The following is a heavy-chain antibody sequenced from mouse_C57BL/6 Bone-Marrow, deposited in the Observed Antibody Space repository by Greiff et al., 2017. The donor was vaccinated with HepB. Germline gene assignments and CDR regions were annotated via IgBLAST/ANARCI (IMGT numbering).Heavy chain of an antibody. CDR1: GYTFTSYW. CDR3: ARGGRPLYAMDY. Sequence: QVQLKQPGAELVKPGASVKMSCKASGYTFTSYWITWVKQRPGQGLEWIGDIYPGSGSTNYNEKFKSKATLTVDTSSSTAYMQLSSLTSEDSAVYYCARGGRPLYAMDYWGQGTSVTVSS. V-gene: IGHV1-55*01. J-gene: IGHJ4*01. CDR2: IYPGSGST. D-gene: IGHD3-3*01.